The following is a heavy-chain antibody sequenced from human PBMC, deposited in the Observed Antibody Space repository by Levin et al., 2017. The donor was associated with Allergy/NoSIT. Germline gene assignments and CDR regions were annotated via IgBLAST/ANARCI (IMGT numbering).Heavy chain of an antibody. CDR2: IWYDGSNK. D-gene: IGHD6-19*01. CDR1: GFTFSSYG. J-gene: IGHJ4*02. V-gene: IGHV3-33*01. CDR3: ARDHVAVAGRAFDY. Sequence: GGSLRLSCAASGFTFSSYGMHWVRQAPGKGLEWVAVIWYDGSNKYYADSVKGRFTISRDNSKNTLYLQMNSLRAEDTAVYYCARDHVAVAGRAFDYWGQGTLVTVSS.